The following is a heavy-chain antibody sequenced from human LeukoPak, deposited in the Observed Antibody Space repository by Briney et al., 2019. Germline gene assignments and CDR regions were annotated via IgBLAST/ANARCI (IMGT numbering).Heavy chain of an antibody. CDR1: GYSISSGYY. V-gene: IGHV4-4*07. J-gene: IGHJ6*03. CDR2: IYTSGST. Sequence: PSETLSLTCTVSGYSISSGYYWSWIRQPAGKGLEWIGRIYTSGSTNYNPSLKSRVTMSVDTSKNQFSLKLSSVTAADTAVYYCARARDGYTYYYMDVWGKGTTVIISS. D-gene: IGHD5-24*01. CDR3: ARARDGYTYYYMDV.